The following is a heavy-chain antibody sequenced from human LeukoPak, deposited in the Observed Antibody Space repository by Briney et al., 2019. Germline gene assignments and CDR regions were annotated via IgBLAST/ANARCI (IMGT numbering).Heavy chain of an antibody. CDR3: ARGRGIQLWHLSRYFDY. J-gene: IGHJ4*02. CDR2: IYYSGST. CDR1: GGSISSNSYY. V-gene: IGHV4-39*01. Sequence: SETLSLTCTVSGGSISSNSYYWGWIRQSPGKGLEWIGTIYYSGSTYYNPSLKSRVTISVDTSKNQFSLKLSSVTAADTAVYYCARGRGIQLWHLSRYFDYWGQGTLVTVSS. D-gene: IGHD5-18*01.